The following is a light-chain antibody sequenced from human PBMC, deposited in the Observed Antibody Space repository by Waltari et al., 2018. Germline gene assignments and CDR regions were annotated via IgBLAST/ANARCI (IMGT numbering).Light chain of an antibody. CDR2: DVT. CDR3: SSYTSSSTSVV. CDR1: SSDVGGYNY. J-gene: IGLJ2*01. Sequence: QSALTQPASVSGSPGQSIIISCTGTSSDVGGYNYVSWYQQHPGKAPKPMIYDVTNRPSGVSNRFSGSKSGNTASLTISGLQAEDEADYYCSSYTSSSTSVVFGGGTKLTVL. V-gene: IGLV2-14*03.